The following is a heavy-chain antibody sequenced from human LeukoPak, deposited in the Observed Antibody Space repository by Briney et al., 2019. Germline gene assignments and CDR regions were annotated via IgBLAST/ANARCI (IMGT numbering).Heavy chain of an antibody. CDR1: GYTFTSFD. Sequence: ASVKVSCKASGYTFTSFDINWVRQATGQGLEWMGWISAYNGNTNYAQKLQGRVTMTTDTSTSTAYMELRSLGSDDTAVYYCAREVDTAMADYWGQGTLVTVSS. J-gene: IGHJ4*02. V-gene: IGHV1-18*01. D-gene: IGHD5-18*01. CDR3: AREVDTAMADY. CDR2: ISAYNGNT.